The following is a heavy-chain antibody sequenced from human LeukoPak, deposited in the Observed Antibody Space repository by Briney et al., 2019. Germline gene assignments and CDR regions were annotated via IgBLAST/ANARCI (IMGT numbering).Heavy chain of an antibody. D-gene: IGHD6-6*01. CDR3: ARETYSSSPNQARYYYYYMDV. V-gene: IGHV1-2*06. J-gene: IGHJ6*03. CDR1: GYTFTGYY. CDR2: INPNSGGT. Sequence: ASVKVSCKASGYTFTGYYMHWLRQAPGQGLEWMGRINPNSGGTYYAQKFQGRVTMTRDTSISTSYMELSRLRSDDTAVYYCARETYSSSPNQARYYYYYMDVWGKGTTVTVSS.